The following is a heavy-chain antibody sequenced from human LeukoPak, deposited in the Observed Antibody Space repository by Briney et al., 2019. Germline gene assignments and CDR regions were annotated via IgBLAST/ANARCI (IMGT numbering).Heavy chain of an antibody. J-gene: IGHJ1*01. CDR1: GRSFSAYY. D-gene: IGHD3-22*01. V-gene: IGHV4-34*01. CDR2: INHSGST. CDR3: ARVGERYFNESSAYYPEYFHH. Sequence: SETLSLTCAVYGRSFSAYYWNWIRQPPGKGLEWIGEINHSGSTNYKPSLKSRVTLSVDTSKNQFSLKLSSVTAADTAVYYCARVGERYFNESSAYYPEYFHHWGQGTLVTVSS.